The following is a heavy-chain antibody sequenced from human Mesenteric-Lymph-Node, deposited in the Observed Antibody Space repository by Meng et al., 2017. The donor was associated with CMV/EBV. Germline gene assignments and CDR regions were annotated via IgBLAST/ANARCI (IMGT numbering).Heavy chain of an antibody. CDR3: ARGWSGGIDYYFDF. CDR2: IYTSNSGT. J-gene: IGHJ4*02. CDR1: GLTFGDYA. Sequence: GESLKISCAASGLTFGDYAMGWVRQAPGKGLEWVSVIYTSNSGTRYADSVKGRFTISRDNSKNTLFLQMDSLRAEDTARYYCARGWSGGIDYYFDFWGQGTLVTVSS. V-gene: IGHV3-23*03. D-gene: IGHD4/OR15-4a*01.